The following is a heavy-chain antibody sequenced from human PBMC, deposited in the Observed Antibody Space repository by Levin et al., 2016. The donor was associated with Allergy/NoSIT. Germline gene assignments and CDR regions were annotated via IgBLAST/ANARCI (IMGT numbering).Heavy chain of an antibody. J-gene: IGHJ4*02. CDR2: ISYDGSNK. CDR3: AKAWGSGSYDPFDY. Sequence: GESLKISCAASGFTFSSYGMHWVRQAPGKGLEWVAVISYDGSNKYYADSVKGRFTISRDNSKNTLYLQMNSLRAEDTAVYYCAKAWGSGSYDPFDYWGQGTLVTVSS. CDR1: GFTFSSYG. V-gene: IGHV3-30*18. D-gene: IGHD3-10*01.